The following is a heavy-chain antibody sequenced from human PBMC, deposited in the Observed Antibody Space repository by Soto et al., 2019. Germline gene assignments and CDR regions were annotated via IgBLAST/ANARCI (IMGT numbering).Heavy chain of an antibody. J-gene: IGHJ6*02. Sequence: ASVKVSCKASGGTFSSYAISWVRQAPGQGLEWMGGIIPIFGTANYAQKFQGRVTITADESTSTAYMELSSLRSEDTAAYYCARVKRITIFGVVIRSHGPYYYYYGMDVWGQGTTVTVSS. CDR3: ARVKRITIFGVVIRSHGPYYYYYGMDV. V-gene: IGHV1-69*13. D-gene: IGHD3-3*01. CDR2: IIPIFGTA. CDR1: GGTFSSYA.